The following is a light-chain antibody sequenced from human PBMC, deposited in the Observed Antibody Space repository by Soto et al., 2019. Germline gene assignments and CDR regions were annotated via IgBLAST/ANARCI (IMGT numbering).Light chain of an antibody. CDR2: DAS. Sequence: DIQLTQSPSSLSASVGDRVTITCQASQDINNYLVWYQQKPGKAPKFLIFDASILETGVPSRFRGSGSGTDFTFTISSLQPEDIATYYCQQYHNLPRTFGQGTQVEI. V-gene: IGKV1-33*01. CDR1: QDINNY. CDR3: QQYHNLPRT. J-gene: IGKJ1*01.